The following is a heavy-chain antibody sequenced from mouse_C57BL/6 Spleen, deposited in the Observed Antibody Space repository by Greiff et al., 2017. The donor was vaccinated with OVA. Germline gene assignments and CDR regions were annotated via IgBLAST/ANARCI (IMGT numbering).Heavy chain of an antibody. CDR2: IDPETGGT. D-gene: IGHD2-1*01. V-gene: IGHV1-15*01. Sequence: QVQLKQSGAELVRPGASVTLSCKASGYTFTDYEMHWVKQTPVHGLEWIGAIDPETGGTAYNQKFKGKAILTADKSSSTAYMELRSLTSEDSAVYYCTREGPRGNYLAWFAYWGQGTLVTVSA. CDR1: GYTFTDYE. J-gene: IGHJ3*01. CDR3: TREGPRGNYLAWFAY.